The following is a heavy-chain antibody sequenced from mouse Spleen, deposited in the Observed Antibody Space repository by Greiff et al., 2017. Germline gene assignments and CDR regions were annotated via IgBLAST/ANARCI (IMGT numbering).Heavy chain of an antibody. CDR3: ARHGARATFYYAMDY. Sequence: EVQLQESGGGLVKPGGSLKLSCAASGFAFSSYDMSWVRQTPEKRLEWVATISSGGSYTYYPDSVKGRFTISRDNARNTLYLQMSSLRSEDTALYYCARHGARATFYYAMDYWGQGTSVTVSS. J-gene: IGHJ4*01. CDR1: GFAFSSYD. V-gene: IGHV5-9*02. D-gene: IGHD3-1*01. CDR2: ISSGGSYT.